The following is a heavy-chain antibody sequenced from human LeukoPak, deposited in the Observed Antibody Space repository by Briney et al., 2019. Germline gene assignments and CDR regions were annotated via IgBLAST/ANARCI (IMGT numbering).Heavy chain of an antibody. CDR1: GFTFSSYG. J-gene: IGHJ4*02. CDR3: TPTGDTAIYYFDY. D-gene: IGHD5-18*01. Sequence: GGSLRLSCAASGFTFSSYGMHWVRQASGKGLEWVGRIRSKANSYATAYAASVKDRFTISRDDSKNTAYLQMNSLKTEDTAVYYCTPTGDTAIYYFDYWGQGTLVTVSS. CDR2: IRSKANSYAT. V-gene: IGHV3-73*01.